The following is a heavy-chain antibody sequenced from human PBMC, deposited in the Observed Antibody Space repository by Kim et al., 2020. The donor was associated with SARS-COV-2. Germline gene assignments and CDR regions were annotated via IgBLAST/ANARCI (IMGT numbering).Heavy chain of an antibody. D-gene: IGHD3-10*01. J-gene: IGHJ5*02. CDR2: MNPNSGNT. CDR3: ARGGITMVRGQPIIRGWFDP. V-gene: IGHV1-8*01. Sequence: ASVKVSCKASGYTFTSYDINWVRQATGQGLEWMGWMNPNSGNTGYAQKFQGRVTMTRNTSISTAYMELSSLRSEDTAVYYCARGGITMVRGQPIIRGWFDPWGQGSRGTVSS. CDR1: GYTFTSYD.